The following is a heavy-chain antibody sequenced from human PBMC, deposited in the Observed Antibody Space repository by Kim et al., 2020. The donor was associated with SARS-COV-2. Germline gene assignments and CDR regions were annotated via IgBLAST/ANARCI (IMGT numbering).Heavy chain of an antibody. V-gene: IGHV4-39*01. J-gene: IGHJ4*02. D-gene: IGHD2-15*01. CDR3: ARHIVVVVAAEDSYFDY. Sequence: LKSRVTISVDTSKNQFSLKLSSLTAADTAVYYCARHIVVVVAAEDSYFDYWGQGTLVTVSS.